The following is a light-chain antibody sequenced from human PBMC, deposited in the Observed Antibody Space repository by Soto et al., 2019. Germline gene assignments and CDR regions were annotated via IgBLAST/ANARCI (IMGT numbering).Light chain of an antibody. CDR3: MQALHTPLT. J-gene: IGKJ4*01. V-gene: IGKV2-28*01. CDR2: LGS. Sequence: DIVMTQSPVSRPVTPGEPASISCKSSQILLHSNGDNYLDWYLQKPGQSPQLLIYLGSNRASGVPDRFSGSGSGTDITLKISRVEAEDVGVYYCMQALHTPLTFGGGTKVEIK. CDR1: QILLHSNGDNY.